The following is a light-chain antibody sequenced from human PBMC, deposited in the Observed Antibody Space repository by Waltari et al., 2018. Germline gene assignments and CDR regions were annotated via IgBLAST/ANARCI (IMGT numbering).Light chain of an antibody. CDR2: GAS. V-gene: IGKV3-15*01. Sequence: LSVSPGESATLSCRASQSVSGNLAWYQQKPVQAPRLLIYGASTRATGIPARFSASGSGTEFTLTISSLQSEDFAVYYCQQYNNWPWTFGQGTKVEVK. CDR1: QSVSGN. J-gene: IGKJ1*01. CDR3: QQYNNWPWT.